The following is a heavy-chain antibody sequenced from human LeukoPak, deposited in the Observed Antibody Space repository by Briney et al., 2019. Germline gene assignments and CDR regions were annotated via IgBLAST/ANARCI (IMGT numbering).Heavy chain of an antibody. J-gene: IGHJ4*02. CDR3: AKAKDYDSSGQYYFDY. CDR1: GFTFSSYA. CDR2: ISGSGDST. V-gene: IGHV3-23*01. Sequence: PGGSLRLSCAASGFTFSSYAMSWVRQAPGKGLEWVSAISGSGDSTYYADSVKGRFTISRDNSKNTLYLQMNSLRAEDTAVYYCAKAKDYDSSGQYYFDYWGQGTLVTVSS. D-gene: IGHD3-22*01.